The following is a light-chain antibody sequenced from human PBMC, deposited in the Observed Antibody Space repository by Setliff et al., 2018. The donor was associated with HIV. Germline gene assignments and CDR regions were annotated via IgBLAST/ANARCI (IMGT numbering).Light chain of an antibody. V-gene: IGLV2-23*02. Sequence: QSVLTQPASVSGSPGQAITISCTGTSGDVGTYNLVSWYQQHPGKAPQLIIYEVTKRPSGVSARFSGSKSGNTASLIISGLQAEDEADYYCCSYTGSDTIDVFGTGTKATVL. CDR1: SGDVGTYNL. CDR2: EVT. J-gene: IGLJ1*01. CDR3: CSYTGSDTIDV.